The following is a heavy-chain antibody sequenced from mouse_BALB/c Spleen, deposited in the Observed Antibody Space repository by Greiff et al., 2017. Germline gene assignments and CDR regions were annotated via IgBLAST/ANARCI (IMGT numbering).Heavy chain of an antibody. V-gene: IGHV2-6-7*01. CDR3: ARGARYCKDY. J-gene: IGHJ2*01. Sequence: VHLVESGPGLVAPSHSLSISCTASGFSLTGYGVNWVRQPPGKGLEWMGMIWGDGSTDYNSALKSRMSISKDNTKSQVFLKMNSLQTDDTARYYCARGARYCKDYWGQGTTLTVSS. CDR2: IWGDGST. CDR1: GFSLTGYG.